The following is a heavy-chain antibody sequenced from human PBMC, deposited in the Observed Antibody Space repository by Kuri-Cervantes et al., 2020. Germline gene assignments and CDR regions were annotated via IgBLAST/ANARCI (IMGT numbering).Heavy chain of an antibody. Sequence: SETLSLTCTVSGDSIRSYFWSWIRQPPGKGLEWIGYIYYSGSTNYNPSLKSRVTISVDSSKNQFSLKLSSVTAADTAVYYCARAGGGYCSSTSCYRYFDYWGQGTLVTVSS. J-gene: IGHJ4*02. CDR2: IYYSGST. CDR1: GDSIRSYF. D-gene: IGHD2-2*01. V-gene: IGHV4-59*01. CDR3: ARAGGGYCSSTSCYRYFDY.